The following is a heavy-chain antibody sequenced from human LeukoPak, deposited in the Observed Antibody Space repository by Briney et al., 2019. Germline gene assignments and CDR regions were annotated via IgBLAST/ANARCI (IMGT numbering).Heavy chain of an antibody. V-gene: IGHV6-1*01. D-gene: IGHD4-17*01. CDR3: AREPYDYGNGRVLDY. CDR2: TYYRAKWYN. CDR1: GASVSSNSAA. Sequence: SQTLSLTCAISGASVSSNSAAWDWIRQSPSRGLEWLGRTYYRAKWYNDYAVSVKSRITINPDTSKNQFSLQLNSVTPEDTAVYYCAREPYDYGNGRVLDYWGQGTLVTVSS. J-gene: IGHJ4*02.